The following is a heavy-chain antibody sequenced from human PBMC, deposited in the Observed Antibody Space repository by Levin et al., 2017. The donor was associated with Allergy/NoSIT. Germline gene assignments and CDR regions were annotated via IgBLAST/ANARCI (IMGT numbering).Heavy chain of an antibody. D-gene: IGHD2-2*01. CDR3: ARDLYGYQLLFSLDY. CDR2: INPNSGGT. J-gene: IGHJ4*02. V-gene: IGHV1-2*02. Sequence: ASVKVSCKASGYTFTGYYMHWVRQAPGQGLEWMGWINPNSGGTNYAQNFQGRVTMTRDTSISTAYMELSRLRSDDTAVYYCARDLYGYQLLFSLDYWGQGTLVTVSS. CDR1: GYTFTGYY.